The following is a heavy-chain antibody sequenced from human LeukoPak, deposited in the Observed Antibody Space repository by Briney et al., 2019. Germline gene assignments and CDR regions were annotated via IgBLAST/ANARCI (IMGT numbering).Heavy chain of an antibody. CDR3: AKDSPTSRYQLLSRWFDP. V-gene: IGHV3-23*01. CDR2: ISGSGGST. J-gene: IGHJ5*02. Sequence: GGSLRLSCAASGFTFSSYAMSWVRQAPGKGLEWVSAISGSGGSTYYADSVKGRFTISRDNSKNTLYLQMNSLRAEDTAVYYCAKDSPTSRYQLLSRWFDPWGQGTLVTVSS. D-gene: IGHD2-2*01. CDR1: GFTFSSYA.